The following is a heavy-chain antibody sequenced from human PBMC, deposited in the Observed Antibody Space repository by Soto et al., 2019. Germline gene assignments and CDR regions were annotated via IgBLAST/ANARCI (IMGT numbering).Heavy chain of an antibody. D-gene: IGHD3-10*01. Sequence: ASVKVSCKASGYTFIXYGISWVRQAPGQGLEWMGWISPYNDDTKYVQKFQGRVSMTTDTSTSTASMELRSLRSDDTAVYYCARSGSMPYYYYGMEVWGQGTTVTVSS. CDR2: ISPYNDDT. J-gene: IGHJ6*02. CDR3: ARSGSMPYYYYGMEV. V-gene: IGHV1-18*01. CDR1: GYTFIXYG.